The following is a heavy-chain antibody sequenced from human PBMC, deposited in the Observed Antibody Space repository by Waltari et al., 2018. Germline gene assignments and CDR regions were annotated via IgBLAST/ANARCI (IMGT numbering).Heavy chain of an antibody. CDR3: AHSRGRYCSGGSCYLGWFDP. CDR2: IYWDDDK. D-gene: IGHD2-15*01. Sequence: QITLKESGPTLVKRTQTLTLTCTFSGFSLSTSGVGVGWIRQPPGKDLEWLALIYWDDDKRYSPSLKSRLTITKDTSKNQVVLTMTNMDPVDTATYYCAHSRGRYCSGGSCYLGWFDPWGQGTLVTVSS. J-gene: IGHJ5*02. CDR1: GFSLSTSGVG. V-gene: IGHV2-5*02.